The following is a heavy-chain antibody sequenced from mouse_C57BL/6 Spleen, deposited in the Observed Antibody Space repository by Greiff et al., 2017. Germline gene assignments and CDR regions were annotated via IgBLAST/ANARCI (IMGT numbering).Heavy chain of an antibody. CDR1: GYTFTDYY. V-gene: IGHV1-26*01. Sequence: VQLQQSGPELVKPGASVKISCKASGYTFTDYYMNWVKQSHGKSLEWIGDINPNNGGTSYNQKFKGKATLTVDKSSSTAYMELRSLTSEDSAVYYCARGLGWDDYWGQGTTLTVSS. D-gene: IGHD4-1*01. J-gene: IGHJ2*01. CDR2: INPNNGGT. CDR3: ARGLGWDDY.